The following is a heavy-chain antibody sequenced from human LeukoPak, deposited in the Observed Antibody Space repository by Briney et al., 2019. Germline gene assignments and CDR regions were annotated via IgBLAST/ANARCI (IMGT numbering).Heavy chain of an antibody. CDR1: GYTFSIYG. Sequence: RASVKVSCKASGYTFSIYGFSWVRQAPGQGLEWMGWISAYNGNTNYAQKFQGRVTMTTDTSTSTAHMELRSLRSDDTAVYYCARRVTMVRGVIYYYYMDVWGKGTTVTISS. D-gene: IGHD3-10*01. CDR2: ISAYNGNT. CDR3: ARRVTMVRGVIYYYYMDV. V-gene: IGHV1-18*01. J-gene: IGHJ6*03.